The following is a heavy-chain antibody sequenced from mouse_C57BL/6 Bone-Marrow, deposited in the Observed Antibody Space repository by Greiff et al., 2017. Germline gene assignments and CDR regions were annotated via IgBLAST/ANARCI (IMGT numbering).Heavy chain of an antibody. J-gene: IGHJ2*01. D-gene: IGHD1-1*02. Sequence: QVQLQQSGSELRSPGSSVKLSCKDFDSEVFPIAYMSWVRQKPGHGFEWIGGILPSIGRTINGEKFEDKATLDADTLSNTAYLELNSLTSEDSAIYYCARGGVYVLWPFDYWGQGTTLTVSA. CDR1: DSEVFPIAY. CDR3: ARGGVYVLWPFDY. V-gene: IGHV15-2*01. CDR2: ILPSIGRT.